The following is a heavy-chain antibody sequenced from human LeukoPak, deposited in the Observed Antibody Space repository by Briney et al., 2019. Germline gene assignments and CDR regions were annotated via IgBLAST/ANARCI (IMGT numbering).Heavy chain of an antibody. CDR3: ARVKEWELYGIDY. CDR2: IYYSGST. Sequence: SQTLSLTCTVSGGSISSGDHYWSWIRQPPGKGLEWIGYIYYSGSTYYNPSLKSRVTISVDTSKNQFSLKLSSVTAADTAVYYCARVKEWELYGIDYWGQGTLVTVSS. CDR1: GGSISSGDHY. D-gene: IGHD1-26*01. J-gene: IGHJ4*02. V-gene: IGHV4-30-4*01.